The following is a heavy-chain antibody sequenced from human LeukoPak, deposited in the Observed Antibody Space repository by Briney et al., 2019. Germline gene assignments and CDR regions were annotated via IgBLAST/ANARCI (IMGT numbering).Heavy chain of an antibody. V-gene: IGHV1-69*06. CDR2: IIPIFGTA. CDR1: GGTFSSYA. CDR3: ANRVVVTASNWFDP. Sequence: SVKVSYEASGGTFSSYAISWVRQAPGQRLEWMGGIIPIFGTANYAQKFQGRVTITADKSTSTAYMELSSLRSEDTAVYYCANRVVVTASNWFDPWGQGTLVTVSS. D-gene: IGHD2-21*02. J-gene: IGHJ5*02.